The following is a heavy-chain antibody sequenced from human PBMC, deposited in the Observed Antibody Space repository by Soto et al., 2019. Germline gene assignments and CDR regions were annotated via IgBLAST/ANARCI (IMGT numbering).Heavy chain of an antibody. CDR1: GLTFSNAW. V-gene: IGHV3-15*04. CDR3: TTDLGGVFDS. J-gene: IGHJ4*01. CDR2: IESKIDCGTT. D-gene: IGHD3-3*01. Sequence: GSLRLSCAASGLTFSNAWMSWVRQAPGKGLEWVGRIESKIDCGTTDYAAPVKGRFTISRDDSKSTLSLQMNSLETGDTAVYYCTTDLGGVFDSWGHGTLVTVSS.